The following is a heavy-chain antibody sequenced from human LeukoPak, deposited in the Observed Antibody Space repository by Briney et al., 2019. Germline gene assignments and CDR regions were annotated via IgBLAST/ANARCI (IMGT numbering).Heavy chain of an antibody. J-gene: IGHJ4*02. CDR3: ASPSEGVSGQYYFDY. D-gene: IGHD5/OR15-5a*01. V-gene: IGHV3-23*01. CDR2: ISGSGGTT. CDR1: GFTFSNYA. Sequence: PGGSLRLSCAASGFTFSNYAMNWVRQAPGQGLEWVSAISGSGGTTYYADSVKGRFTISRDNSKNTLYLQMNSLRTEDTAVYYCASPSEGVSGQYYFDYWGQGTLVTVSS.